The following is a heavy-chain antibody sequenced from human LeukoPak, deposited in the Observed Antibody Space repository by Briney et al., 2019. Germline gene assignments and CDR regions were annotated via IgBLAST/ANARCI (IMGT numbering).Heavy chain of an antibody. Sequence: GESLKISCKASGYSFTRNWIGWVRQMPGKGLEWMGIIYPGNSDSRYNPSLQGQVTISADRSISTAYLHWSSLKASDTAMYYCARLSGGWYGDYFDYWGQGTLVTVSS. D-gene: IGHD6-19*01. CDR2: IYPGNSDS. V-gene: IGHV5-51*01. CDR3: ARLSGGWYGDYFDY. CDR1: GYSFTRNW. J-gene: IGHJ4*02.